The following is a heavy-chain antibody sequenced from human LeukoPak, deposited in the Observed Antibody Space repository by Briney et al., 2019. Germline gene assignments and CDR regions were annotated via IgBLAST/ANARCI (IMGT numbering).Heavy chain of an antibody. CDR3: AKFLGGYATIDY. CDR2: ISGSGGST. J-gene: IGHJ4*02. V-gene: IGHV3-23*01. D-gene: IGHD5-12*01. CDR1: GLTYSANY. Sequence: GGSLRLSCAVSGLTYSANYMSWIRQAPGKGLEWVSAISGSGGSTYYADSVKGRFTISRDNSKNTLYLQMNSLRAEDTAVYYCAKFLGGYATIDYWGQGTLVTVSS.